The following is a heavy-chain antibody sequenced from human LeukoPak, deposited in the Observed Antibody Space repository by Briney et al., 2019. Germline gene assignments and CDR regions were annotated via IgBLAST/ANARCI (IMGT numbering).Heavy chain of an antibody. V-gene: IGHV3-7*03. CDR1: GFTFSNNW. D-gene: IGHD5-12*01. CDR2: IKPDGSDK. CDR3: AKDRTKVATKNWYFDL. J-gene: IGHJ2*01. Sequence: AGGSLRLSCAASGFTFSNNWMNWVRQAPGKGLEWVANIKPDGSDKYYVDSVKGRFTISRDNAKNSLYLQMNSLRAEDTAVYYCAKDRTKVATKNWYFDLRGRGTLVTVSS.